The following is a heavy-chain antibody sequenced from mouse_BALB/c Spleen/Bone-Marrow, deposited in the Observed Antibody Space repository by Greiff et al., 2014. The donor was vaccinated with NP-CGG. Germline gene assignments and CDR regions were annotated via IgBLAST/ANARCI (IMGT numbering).Heavy chain of an antibody. D-gene: IGHD2-3*01. CDR3: ATYDGYCFDY. CDR1: GDSITSGY. J-gene: IGHJ2*01. Sequence: VQLRQSGPSLVKPSPTLSLTCSVTGDSITSGYWNWIRKFPGNKLEYMGYISYSGNTYYNPSFKSRISITRDTSKNQYYLQLNSVTTEDTATYYCATYDGYCFDYWGQGTALTVSS. V-gene: IGHV3-8*02. CDR2: ISYSGNT.